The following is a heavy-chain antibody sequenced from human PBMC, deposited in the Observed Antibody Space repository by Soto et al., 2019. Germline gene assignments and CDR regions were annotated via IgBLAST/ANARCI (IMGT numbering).Heavy chain of an antibody. CDR3: ARLPDY. J-gene: IGHJ4*02. CDR2: IYHSGST. V-gene: IGHV4-30-2*01. Sequence: SETLSLTCAVSGGSISSGGYSWSWIRQPPGKGLEWIAYIYHSGSTYYNPSLKSRVTISVDRSKNQFSLKLTSVTAADTAVYYCARLPDYWGQGTLVTVSS. CDR1: GGSISSGGYS.